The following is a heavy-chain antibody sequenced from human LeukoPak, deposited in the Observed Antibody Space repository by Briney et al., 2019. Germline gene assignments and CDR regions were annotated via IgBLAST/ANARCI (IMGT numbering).Heavy chain of an antibody. CDR2: IRYDGSIK. Sequence: GGSLRLSCAASGFTFSNYGMHWVRQAPGKGLERVALIRYDGSIKYYADSVKGQFTISRDNSKNTLYLQMNSLRAEDTAVYYCAKSYCSGGSCFSDYWGQGTLVTVSS. D-gene: IGHD2-15*01. CDR3: AKSYCSGGSCFSDY. CDR1: GFTFSNYG. V-gene: IGHV3-30*02. J-gene: IGHJ4*02.